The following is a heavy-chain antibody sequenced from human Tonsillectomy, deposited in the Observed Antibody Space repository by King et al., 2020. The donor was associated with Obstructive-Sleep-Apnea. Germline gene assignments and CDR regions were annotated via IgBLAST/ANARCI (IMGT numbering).Heavy chain of an antibody. CDR2: ISGSGGTT. Sequence: VQLVESGGGVVQPGGSLRLSCAASGFTFSSYAMSWVRQAPGKGLEWVSAISGSGGTTSYADSVKGRFTISRDNSKSTLFLQMNSLRAEDTAIYYCAKTTHEYVLLWFGEFKYFDYWGQGTLGTVSS. V-gene: IGHV3-23*04. CDR1: GFTFSSYA. J-gene: IGHJ4*02. D-gene: IGHD3-10*01. CDR3: AKTTHEYVLLWFGEFKYFDY.